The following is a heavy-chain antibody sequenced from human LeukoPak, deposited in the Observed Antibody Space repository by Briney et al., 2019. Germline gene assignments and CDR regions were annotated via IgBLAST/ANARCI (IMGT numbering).Heavy chain of an antibody. J-gene: IGHJ3*02. CDR1: GFTFSSYA. CDR3: AKDRLGGDYADAFDI. D-gene: IGHD4-17*01. Sequence: PGGSLRLSCAASGFTFSSYAMHWVRQAPGKGLEWVAVISYNGSNKYYADSVKGRFTISRDNSKNTLYLQMNSLRAEDTAVYYCAKDRLGGDYADAFDIWGQGTMVTVSS. V-gene: IGHV3-30*04. CDR2: ISYNGSNK.